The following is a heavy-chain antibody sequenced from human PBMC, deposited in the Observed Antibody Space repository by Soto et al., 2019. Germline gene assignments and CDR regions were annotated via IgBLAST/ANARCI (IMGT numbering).Heavy chain of an antibody. CDR1: GYTFTSYA. CDR2: INAGNGNT. D-gene: IGHD3-22*01. V-gene: IGHV1-3*01. J-gene: IGHJ3*02. Sequence: ASVKVSCKASGYTFTSYAMHWVRQAPGQRLEWMGWINAGNGNTKYSQKFQGRVTITRDTSASTAYMELSSLRSEDTAVYYCARGGGGEFYYDSSGTDAFDIWGQGTMVTVS. CDR3: ARGGGGEFYYDSSGTDAFDI.